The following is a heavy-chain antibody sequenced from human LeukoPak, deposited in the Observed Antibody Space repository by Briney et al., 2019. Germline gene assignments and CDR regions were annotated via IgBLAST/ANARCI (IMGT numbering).Heavy chain of an antibody. CDR3: ARGTPEMTTHAFDI. Sequence: SETLSLTCTVSGGSISSSSYYWGWIRQPPGKGLEWIGSIYYSGSTYYNPSLKSRVTISVDTPKNQFSLKLSSVTAADTAVYYCARGTPEMTTHAFDIWGQGTMVTVSS. J-gene: IGHJ3*02. CDR1: GGSISSSSYY. D-gene: IGHD4-17*01. CDR2: IYYSGST. V-gene: IGHV4-39*07.